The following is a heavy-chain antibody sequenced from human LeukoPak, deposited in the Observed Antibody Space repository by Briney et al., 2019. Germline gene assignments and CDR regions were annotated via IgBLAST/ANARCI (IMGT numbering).Heavy chain of an antibody. V-gene: IGHV3-48*01. J-gene: IGHJ4*02. CDR1: GFRFSDYS. CDR3: VKRGRQGDYAYDY. D-gene: IGHD4-17*01. CDR2: ISSSDSTT. Sequence: PGGSLRLSCEASGFRFSDYSMNWVRQTPGKGLQWISYISSSDSTTYYTDSVRGRFTISRDNSKNTLYLQMSSLRGEDTAVYYCVKRGRQGDYAYDYWGQGTLVTVSS.